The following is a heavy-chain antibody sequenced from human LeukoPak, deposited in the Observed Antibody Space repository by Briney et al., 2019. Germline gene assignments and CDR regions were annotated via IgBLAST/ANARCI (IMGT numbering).Heavy chain of an antibody. CDR3: ARQAYRSGWRAVDAFDI. V-gene: IGHV4-34*01. J-gene: IGHJ3*02. CDR1: GGSFSGYY. D-gene: IGHD6-19*01. Sequence: LETLSLTCAVYGGSFSGYYRSWIRQPPGKGLEWMGGINHSGGTTNNPPLTSRVTTSEATSTNHFSLKLSSLTAADPAVYYCARQAYRSGWRAVDAFDIWGQGTMVTVSS. CDR2: INHSGGT.